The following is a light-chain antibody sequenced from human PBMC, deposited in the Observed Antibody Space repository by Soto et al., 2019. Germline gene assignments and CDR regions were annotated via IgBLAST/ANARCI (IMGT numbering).Light chain of an antibody. CDR2: WGS. Sequence: DIVMTQSPLSLPVTPGEPASISCRSSQSLLHSNGYTYLDWYVQKPGQSPQLLIYWGSNRASGVPERVSGSGSGKDFTLKISRVEAEDVGVYYCMQALQTPLTFGGGTKVEIK. J-gene: IGKJ4*01. CDR1: QSLLHSNGYTY. V-gene: IGKV2-28*01. CDR3: MQALQTPLT.